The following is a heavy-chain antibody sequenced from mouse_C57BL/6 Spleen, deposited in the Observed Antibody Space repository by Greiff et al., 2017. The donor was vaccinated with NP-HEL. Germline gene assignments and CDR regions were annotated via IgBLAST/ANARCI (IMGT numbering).Heavy chain of an antibody. CDR3: TRADGSSSFAY. CDR1: GFTFSSYA. J-gene: IGHJ3*01. V-gene: IGHV5-9-1*02. Sequence: EVHLVESGEGLVKPGGSLKLSCAASGFTFSSYAMSWVRQTPEKRLEWVAYISSGGDYIYYADTVKGRFTISRDNARNTLYLQMSSLKSEDTAMYYCTRADGSSSFAYWGQGTLVTVSA. CDR2: ISSGGDYI. D-gene: IGHD1-1*01.